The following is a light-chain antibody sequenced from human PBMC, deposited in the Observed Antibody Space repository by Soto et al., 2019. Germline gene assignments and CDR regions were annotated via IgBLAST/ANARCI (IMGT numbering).Light chain of an antibody. V-gene: IGKV1-39*01. CDR1: QSISSY. Sequence: DIKMTQSPSSLSASVGDRVTITFRASQSISSYLNWYQQKPGKAPKLLIYAASTLQSGVPSRFSGSGSGTAFTLPISSLQPEDFATYYCQQSYSTPRTFGQGTKVDIK. CDR3: QQSYSTPRT. CDR2: AAS. J-gene: IGKJ1*01.